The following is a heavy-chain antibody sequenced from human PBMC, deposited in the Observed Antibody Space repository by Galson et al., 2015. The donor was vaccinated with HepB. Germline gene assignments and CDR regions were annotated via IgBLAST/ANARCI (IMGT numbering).Heavy chain of an antibody. D-gene: IGHD2-15*01. J-gene: IGHJ4*02. CDR2: ISGSGGST. CDR1: GFTFSSYA. CDR3: AKLSGYVNIVVVVAATFDY. Sequence: SLRLSCAASGFTFSSYAMSWVRQAPGKGLEWVSAISGSGGSTYYADSVKGRFTISRDNSKNTLYLQMNSLRAEDTAVYYCAKLSGYVNIVVVVAATFDYWGQGTLVTVSS. V-gene: IGHV3-23*01.